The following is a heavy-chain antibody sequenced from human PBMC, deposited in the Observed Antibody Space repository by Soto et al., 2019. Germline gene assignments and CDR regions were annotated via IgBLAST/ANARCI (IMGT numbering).Heavy chain of an antibody. V-gene: IGHV1-18*01. Sequence: ASVKVSCKASGYIFISYGISWVRQAPGQGLEWMGWISAYNGNTNYAQNFQDRVTMTTDTSTSTAYMELRSLRSDDTAVYYCARGSNGGYYSSLVWWFDPWGQGTLVTVSS. CDR2: ISAYNGNT. CDR3: ARGSNGGYYSSLVWWFDP. J-gene: IGHJ5*02. CDR1: GYIFISYG. D-gene: IGHD3-3*01.